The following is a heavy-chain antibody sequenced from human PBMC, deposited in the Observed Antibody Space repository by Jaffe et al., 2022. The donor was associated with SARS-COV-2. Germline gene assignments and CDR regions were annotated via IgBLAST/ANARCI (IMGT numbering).Heavy chain of an antibody. CDR1: GGSISTYY. D-gene: IGHD6-25*01. CDR2: IYYNGP. J-gene: IGHJ4*02. V-gene: IGHV4-59*12. Sequence: QVQLQESGPGLVKPSETLSLTCTVSGGSISTYYWNWIRQPPGKGLEWIGYIYYNGPIYNPSLRSRVTMSVDTSKTQFSLNLNSVTAADTAVYYCARGSAAHGGFPDYWGQGTLVTVSS. CDR3: ARGSAAHGGFPDY.